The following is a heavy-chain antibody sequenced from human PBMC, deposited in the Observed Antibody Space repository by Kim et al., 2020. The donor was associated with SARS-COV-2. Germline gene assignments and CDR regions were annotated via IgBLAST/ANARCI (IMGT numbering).Heavy chain of an antibody. V-gene: IGHV3-30*18. D-gene: IGHD5-18*01. Sequence: GGSLRLSCVVSGFTFSSYGMHWVRQAPGKGLEWVATISFDGSNKYYVDSVNGRFTISRDNSKNTVYLEMNSLRLEDTAVYYCAKGRTAMVLDYWGQGTLVTVSS. CDR2: ISFDGSNK. CDR1: GFTFSSYG. CDR3: AKGRTAMVLDY. J-gene: IGHJ4*02.